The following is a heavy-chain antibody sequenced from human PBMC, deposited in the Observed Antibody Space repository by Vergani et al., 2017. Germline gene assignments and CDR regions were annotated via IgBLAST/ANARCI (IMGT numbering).Heavy chain of an antibody. D-gene: IGHD2-21*01. CDR1: GGSISSYY. J-gene: IGHJ4*02. Sequence: QVQLQESGPGLVKPSETLSLTCTVSGGSISSYYWSWIRQPPGKGLEWIGYIYYSGSTNYNPSLKSRVTISVDTSKNQFSLKLSAAPAADTAVYYCAGAIVVNANGYFDYWGQGTLVTVSS. CDR2: IYYSGST. CDR3: AGAIVVNANGYFDY. V-gene: IGHV4-59*01.